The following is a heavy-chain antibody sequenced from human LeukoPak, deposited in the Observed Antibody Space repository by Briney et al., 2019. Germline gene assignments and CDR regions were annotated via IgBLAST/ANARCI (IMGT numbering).Heavy chain of an antibody. CDR2: IYSGGST. CDR3: ARSYYDILTGYRSYYFDY. J-gene: IGHJ4*02. CDR1: GFTVSSNY. V-gene: IGHV3-66*01. Sequence: GGSLRLSCAASGFTVSSNYMSWVRQAPGKGLEWVSVIYSGGSTYYADSVKGRFTISRDNSKNTLYLQMNSLRAEDTAVYYCARSYYDILTGYRSYYFDYWGRGTLVTVSS. D-gene: IGHD3-9*01.